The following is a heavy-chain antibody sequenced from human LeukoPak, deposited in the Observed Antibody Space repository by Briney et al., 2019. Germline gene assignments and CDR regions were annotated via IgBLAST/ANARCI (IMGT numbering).Heavy chain of an antibody. CDR3: ARVSSSSQNGDY. CDR1: GGSISSGGYY. V-gene: IGHV4-31*03. Sequence: SETLSLTCTVSGGSISSGGYYWSWIRQHPGKGLEWIGYIYYSGRTYYNPSLKSRITISVDTSKNHFSLNQSSVTAADTAVYYCARVSSSSQNGDYWGQGTLVTVSS. CDR2: IYYSGRT. D-gene: IGHD6-6*01. J-gene: IGHJ4*02.